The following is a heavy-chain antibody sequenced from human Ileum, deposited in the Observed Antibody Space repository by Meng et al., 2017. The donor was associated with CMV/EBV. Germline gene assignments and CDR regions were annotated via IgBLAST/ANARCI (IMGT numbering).Heavy chain of an antibody. CDR1: GFTFSTNY. V-gene: IGHV3-66*01. D-gene: IGHD1-1*01. CDR2: IHKGTTT. CDR3: VRGVFHNV. Sequence: EVQRVGSGGGLVQPGGSLRRSCAVAGFTFSTNYLSWVRQAPGKGLEWVSTIHKGTTTYYADSVKGRFTLAGDSSKNSVYLQMNSLRVEDTVIYYCVRGVFHNVWGQGTLVTVSS. J-gene: IGHJ4*02.